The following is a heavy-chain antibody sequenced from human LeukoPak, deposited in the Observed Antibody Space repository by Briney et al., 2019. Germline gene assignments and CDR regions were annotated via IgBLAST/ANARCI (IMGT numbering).Heavy chain of an antibody. Sequence: PGGSLRLSCAASGFTFSSYAMHWVRQAPGKGLEWVAVISYDGSNKYYADSVKGRFTISRDNSKNTLYLQMNSLRAEDTAVYYCAKVSWELRTLSGFDYWGQGTLVTVSS. CDR1: GFTFSSYA. D-gene: IGHD1-26*01. CDR2: ISYDGSNK. CDR3: AKVSWELRTLSGFDY. V-gene: IGHV3-30-3*01. J-gene: IGHJ4*02.